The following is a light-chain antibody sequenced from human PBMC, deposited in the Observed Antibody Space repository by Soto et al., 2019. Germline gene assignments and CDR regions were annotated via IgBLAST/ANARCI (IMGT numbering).Light chain of an antibody. CDR2: DVN. CDR1: SSDVGGYNF. J-gene: IGLJ3*02. Sequence: QSALTQPVSVFGSPGQSITISCTGTSSDVGGYNFVSWYQQRPGNAPKVIIYDVNNRPSGVSSRFSGSKSGNTASLTISGLQAEDEADYYCSSFTKSNTRMFGGGTQLTVL. V-gene: IGLV2-14*03. CDR3: SSFTKSNTRM.